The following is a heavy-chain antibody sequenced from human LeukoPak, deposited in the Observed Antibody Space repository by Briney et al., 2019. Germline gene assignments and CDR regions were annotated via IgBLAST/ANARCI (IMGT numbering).Heavy chain of an antibody. Sequence: PGESLKLSCKGSGYSFTSHWIGWVRQMSGRGLEWMAIIYPGNSDIRYGPSFQGQVTISADKSINTAYLRWSSLRASDSAMYYCARYSIVDLISAGWVDSWGQGTLVTVSS. D-gene: IGHD1-26*01. CDR3: ARYSIVDLISAGWVDS. J-gene: IGHJ4*02. V-gene: IGHV5-51*01. CDR1: GYSFTSHW. CDR2: IYPGNSDI.